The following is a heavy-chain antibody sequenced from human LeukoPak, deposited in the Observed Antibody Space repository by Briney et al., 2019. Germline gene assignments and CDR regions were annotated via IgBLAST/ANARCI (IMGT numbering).Heavy chain of an antibody. CDR1: GYTFTSYD. Sequence: GASVKVSCKASGYTFTSYDINWVRQAPGQGLEWMGWMNPNSGNTGYAQKFQGRVTMTRNTSISTAYMELNSLRSEDTAVYYCARGGPLLWFGELKRWDYYYYGMDVWGQGTTVTVSS. J-gene: IGHJ6*02. CDR3: ARGGPLLWFGELKRWDYYYYGMDV. CDR2: MNPNSGNT. D-gene: IGHD3-10*01. V-gene: IGHV1-8*01.